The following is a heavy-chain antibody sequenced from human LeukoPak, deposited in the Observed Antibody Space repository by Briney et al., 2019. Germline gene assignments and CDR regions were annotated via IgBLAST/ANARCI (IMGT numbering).Heavy chain of an antibody. CDR2: IYGGGST. V-gene: IGHV3-53*01. CDR3: ERDSPYDSSAYFDY. D-gene: IGHD3-22*01. Sequence: GGSLRLSCAVSGFTVSSNYMSWVRQAPGKGLECVSVIYGGGSTYYEDSVKRRFTISRDNSKTALYLQMNSMRDEDTAVYYCERDSPYDSSAYFDYWGQGSLVTVSS. CDR1: GFTVSSNY. J-gene: IGHJ4*02.